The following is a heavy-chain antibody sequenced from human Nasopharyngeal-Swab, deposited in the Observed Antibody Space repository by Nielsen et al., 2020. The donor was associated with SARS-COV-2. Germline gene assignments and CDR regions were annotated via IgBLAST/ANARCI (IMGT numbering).Heavy chain of an antibody. CDR2: ISRSGGTI. Sequence: GESLKISCAASGFTFSSYEMNLVRQVPGKGLEWVSYISRSGGTIYYADSVKGRFTISRDNAKNSLYLQMNSLRVEDTAVYYCGRDNYGMDVWGQGTTVTVSS. V-gene: IGHV3-48*03. CDR3: GRDNYGMDV. CDR1: GFTFSSYE. J-gene: IGHJ6*02.